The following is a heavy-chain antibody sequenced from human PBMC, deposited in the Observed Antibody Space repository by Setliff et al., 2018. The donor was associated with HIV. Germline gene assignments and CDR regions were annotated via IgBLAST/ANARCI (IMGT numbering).Heavy chain of an antibody. CDR3: AREPPSSNPTLQYAFDL. Sequence: LSWVRQAPGQGLEWMGWISDYNSNTEYAQKLQGRVTMTKDTSTSTAYMELRSLRPDDTAVYFCAREPPSSNPTLQYAFDLWGQGTMVTVSS. D-gene: IGHD4-4*01. CDR2: ISDYNSNT. J-gene: IGHJ3*01. V-gene: IGHV1-18*01.